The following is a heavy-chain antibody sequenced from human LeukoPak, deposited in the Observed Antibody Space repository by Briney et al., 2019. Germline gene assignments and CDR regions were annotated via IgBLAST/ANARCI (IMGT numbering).Heavy chain of an antibody. J-gene: IGHJ4*01. V-gene: IGHV1-69*13. CDR1: GGTFSSYA. D-gene: IGHD3-22*01. CDR2: IIPIFGTA. Sequence: ASVKVSCKASGGTFSSYAISWVRQAPGQGLEWMGGIIPIFGTANYAQKFQGRVTITADESTSTAYMELSSLRSEDTAVYYCARARTXYYDSXGYTGDYWGXXTXVXVSS. CDR3: ARARTXYYDSXGYTGDY.